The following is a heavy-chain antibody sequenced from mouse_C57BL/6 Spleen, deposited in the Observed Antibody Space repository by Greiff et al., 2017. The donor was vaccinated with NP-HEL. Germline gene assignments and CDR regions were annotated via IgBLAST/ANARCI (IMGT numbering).Heavy chain of an antibody. V-gene: IGHV1-80*01. Sequence: QVQLKESGAELVKPGASVKISCKASGYAFSSYWMNWVKQRPGQGLEWIGQIYPGDGDTNYNGKFKGKATLTADKSSSTAYMQLSSLTSEDSAVYFCARPITPYWYFDVWGTGTTVTVSS. CDR2: IYPGDGDT. CDR1: GYAFSSYW. CDR3: ARPITPYWYFDV. J-gene: IGHJ1*03.